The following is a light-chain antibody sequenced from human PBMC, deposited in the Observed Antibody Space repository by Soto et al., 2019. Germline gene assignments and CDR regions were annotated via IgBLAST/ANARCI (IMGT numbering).Light chain of an antibody. J-gene: IGLJ3*02. Sequence: QSVLTQPPSASGTPGQSVTISCSGSSSNIGGNTVNWCQHLPGTAPKPLIFSNNQRPSGVPARFSGSKSGTSASLAISGLQSADEADYYCAAWDDSLNGPVFGGGTKLTVL. CDR3: AAWDDSLNGPV. V-gene: IGLV1-44*01. CDR1: SSNIGGNT. CDR2: SNN.